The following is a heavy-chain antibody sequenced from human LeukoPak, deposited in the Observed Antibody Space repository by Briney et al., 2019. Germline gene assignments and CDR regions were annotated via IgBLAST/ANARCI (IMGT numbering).Heavy chain of an antibody. CDR3: ARRLTTATFDY. D-gene: IGHD4-11*01. V-gene: IGHV4-59*08. CDR1: GGSISSYY. CDR2: IHYSGST. J-gene: IGHJ4*02. Sequence: SETLSLTCTVSGGSISSYYWSWIRQPPGKGLEWIGYIHYSGSTNYNPSLKSRVTISVDTSKNQFSLKVSSVTAADTAVYYCARRLTTATFDYWGQGTLVTVSS.